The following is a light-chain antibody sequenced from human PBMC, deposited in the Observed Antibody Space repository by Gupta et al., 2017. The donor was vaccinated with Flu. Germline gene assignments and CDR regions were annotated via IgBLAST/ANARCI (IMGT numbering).Light chain of an antibody. V-gene: IGKV3-15*01. Sequence: VLPQSPATLSVSPGERAPLSGKSSQSVSSNLARYQQKPGEAARLLLDGASTRATGIPARFRSSGSGTECTPIINSLQSEDFAVYYCQQYSNGQRYTFGQGTKLEIK. CDR1: QSVSSN. CDR3: QQYSNGQRYT. J-gene: IGKJ2*01. CDR2: GAS.